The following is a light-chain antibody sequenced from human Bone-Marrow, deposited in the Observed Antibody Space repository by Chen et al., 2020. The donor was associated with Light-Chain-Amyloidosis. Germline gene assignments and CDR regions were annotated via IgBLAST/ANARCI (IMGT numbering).Light chain of an antibody. V-gene: IGLV2-14*01. CDR3: SSYTITNTLV. CDR1: SSGVGGDNH. J-gene: IGLJ1*01. Sequence: QSALTQPASVSGSPGQSITISCTGTSSGVGGDNHVSWYQQHTDKAPKLMIYEVTNRPSWVPDRFSGSKSDNTASLTISGLQTEDEADYFCSSYTITNTLVFGSGTRVTVL. CDR2: EVT.